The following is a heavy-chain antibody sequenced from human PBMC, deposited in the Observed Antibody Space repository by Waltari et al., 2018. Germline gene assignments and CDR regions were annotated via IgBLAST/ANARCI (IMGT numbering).Heavy chain of an antibody. CDR1: GNTLTGYY. D-gene: IGHD7-27*01. CDR3: ALLPNFNEYLFDF. V-gene: IGHV1-2*02. CDR2: MHPANGGT. Sequence: VQLVQSGAEVKNPGASVRISCKISGNTLTGYYLHWVRQAPGQGLEFLGWMHPANGGTRYTQKFQGRVALTRDTSIETSYMELSRLTSEDTVIYFCALLPNFNEYLFDFWGQGTLVTVSS. J-gene: IGHJ4*02.